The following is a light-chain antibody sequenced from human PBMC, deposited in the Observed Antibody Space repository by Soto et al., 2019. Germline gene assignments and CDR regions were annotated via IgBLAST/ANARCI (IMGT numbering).Light chain of an antibody. CDR1: SSDVGAYNS. CDR3: SSYAGSNPVV. CDR2: EVT. V-gene: IGLV2-8*01. J-gene: IGLJ2*01. Sequence: QSALTQPPSASGSPGQSVTISCTGTSSDVGAYNSVSWYQQHPGKAPKLMIHEVTKRPSGVPDRFSGSKSGNTASLTVSGLQAASEADYYCSSYAGSNPVVFGGGTQLTVL.